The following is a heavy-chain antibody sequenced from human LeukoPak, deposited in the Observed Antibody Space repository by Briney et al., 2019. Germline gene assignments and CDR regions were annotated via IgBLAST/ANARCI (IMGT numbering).Heavy chain of an antibody. V-gene: IGHV4-38-2*02. CDR2: IDHSGST. CDR1: GYSISRGYY. Sequence: SETLSLTCAVFGYSISRGYYWGWIRQPPGKGLEWIGSIDHSGSTYYNPSLKSRVTILVGTSKNQFSLKLNSVTAADTAVYYCAREVFRASPFDYWGQGTLVTVSS. J-gene: IGHJ4*02. CDR3: AREVFRASPFDY. D-gene: IGHD1-14*01.